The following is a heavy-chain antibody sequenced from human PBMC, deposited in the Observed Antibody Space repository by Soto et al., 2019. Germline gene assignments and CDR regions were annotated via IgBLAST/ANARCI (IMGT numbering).Heavy chain of an antibody. J-gene: IGHJ6*02. CDR1: GFSVSSSH. V-gene: IGHV3-30*18. Sequence: SGGSLRLSCAASGFSVSSSHMIWVRQAPGKGLEWVAVISYDGSNKYYADSVKGRFTISRDNSKNTLYLQMNSLRAEDTAVYYCAKDRGMVYASTHYYYGMDVWGQGTTVTVSS. CDR3: AKDRGMVYASTHYYYGMDV. CDR2: ISYDGSNK. D-gene: IGHD2-8*01.